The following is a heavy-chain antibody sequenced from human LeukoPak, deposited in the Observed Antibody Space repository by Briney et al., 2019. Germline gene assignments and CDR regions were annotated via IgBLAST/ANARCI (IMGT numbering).Heavy chain of an antibody. D-gene: IGHD1-1*01. CDR2: VYDSGTA. Sequence: SETLSLTCAVYGGSFSGYYWSWIRQPPGKGLEWFGYVYDSGTANYNPSLKSRVTISVDTSNNQFSLKLSSVTAADTAVYYCARVSWFPGTSYYYMDVWGKGTTVTVSS. CDR1: GGSFSGYY. CDR3: ARVSWFPGTSYYYMDV. J-gene: IGHJ6*03. V-gene: IGHV4-59*01.